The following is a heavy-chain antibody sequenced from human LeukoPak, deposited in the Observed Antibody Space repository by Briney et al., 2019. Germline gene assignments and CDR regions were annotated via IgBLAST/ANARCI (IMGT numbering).Heavy chain of an antibody. D-gene: IGHD6-19*01. CDR1: GYTFTSYG. J-gene: IGHJ5*02. CDR2: ISAYNGNT. CDR3: ARDYHRGSGWYEWFDP. V-gene: IGHV1-18*01. Sequence: GASVKVSCKASGYTFTSYGISWVRQAPGQGLEWMGWISAYNGNTNYAQKLQGRVTMTTDTSTSTAYMELRSLRSDDTAVYYCARDYHRGSGWYEWFDPWGQGTLVTVSS.